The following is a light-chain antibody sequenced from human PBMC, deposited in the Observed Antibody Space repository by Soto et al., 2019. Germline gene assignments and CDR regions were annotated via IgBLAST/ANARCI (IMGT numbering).Light chain of an antibody. J-gene: IGLJ2*01. CDR3: SSYTTTSTLVV. Sequence: QSALTQPASVSGSPGQSITISCSGTSSDVGTYDYVSWYQRHPGKAPKLMNYDVTSRPSGVSSRFSGSKSGNTAALTISGLQAEDEADYYCSSYTTTSTLVVFGGGTKLTVL. CDR2: DVT. CDR1: SSDVGTYDY. V-gene: IGLV2-14*01.